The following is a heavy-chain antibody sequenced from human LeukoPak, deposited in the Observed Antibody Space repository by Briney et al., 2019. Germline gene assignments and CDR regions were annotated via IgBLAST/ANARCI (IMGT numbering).Heavy chain of an antibody. D-gene: IGHD2-8*01. CDR3: ARGGVDVGDY. Sequence: SETLSLTCAVSGGSISSSNWWSGVRRPPGKGGEGIGEIYHSGSTNYNPSLKRRVTISVDKSKNQFSLKLSSVTAADTAVYYCARGGVDVGDYWGQGTLVTVSS. CDR1: GGSISSSNW. CDR2: IYHSGST. V-gene: IGHV4-4*02. J-gene: IGHJ4*02.